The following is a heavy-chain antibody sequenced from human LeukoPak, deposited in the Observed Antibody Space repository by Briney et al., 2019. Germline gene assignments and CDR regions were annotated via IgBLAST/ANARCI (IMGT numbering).Heavy chain of an antibody. J-gene: IGHJ4*02. Sequence: GGSLRLSCAASVFTFVDYAMHWVRQAPGKGLEWVSLINWDGGSTYYADSVKGRFTISRDNSKNSLYLEMNSLRAEDTALYYCVKAPTLTGTAYYFDYWGQGTLVTVSS. CDR2: INWDGGST. D-gene: IGHD1-1*01. CDR3: VKAPTLTGTAYYFDY. CDR1: VFTFVDYA. V-gene: IGHV3-43D*03.